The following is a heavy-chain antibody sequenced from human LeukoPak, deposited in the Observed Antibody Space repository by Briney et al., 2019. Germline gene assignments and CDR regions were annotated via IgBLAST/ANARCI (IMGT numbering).Heavy chain of an antibody. D-gene: IGHD2-8*01. CDR3: ARDGYCTNGVCSDDYYYGMDV. Sequence: GGSLRLSCAASGFTFSSYAMHWVRQAPGKGLEWVAVISYDGSNKYYADSVKGRFTISRDNSKNTLYLQMNSLRAEDTAVYYCARDGYCTNGVCSDDYYYGMDVWGQGTTDTVSS. J-gene: IGHJ6*02. CDR2: ISYDGSNK. CDR1: GFTFSSYA. V-gene: IGHV3-30-3*01.